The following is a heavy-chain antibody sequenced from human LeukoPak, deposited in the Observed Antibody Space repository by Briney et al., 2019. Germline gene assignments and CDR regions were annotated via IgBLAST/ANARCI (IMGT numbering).Heavy chain of an antibody. V-gene: IGHV3-21*01. CDR2: ISRTSTYI. J-gene: IGHJ4*02. CDR1: GFTFSSYE. D-gene: IGHD6-13*01. Sequence: PGGSLRLSCAASGFTFSSYEMNWVRQAPGKGLEWVSSISRTSTYIYYADSVKGRFTISRDNARNSLYLQLNSLRAEDTAVYYCARDHSSSWPFDYWGQGTLVTVSS. CDR3: ARDHSSSWPFDY.